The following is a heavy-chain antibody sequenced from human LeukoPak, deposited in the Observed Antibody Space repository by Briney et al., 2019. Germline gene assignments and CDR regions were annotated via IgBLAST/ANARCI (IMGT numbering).Heavy chain of an antibody. D-gene: IGHD3-22*01. V-gene: IGHV3-23*01. CDR1: GFTFSSYT. CDR2: ITGSGGST. Sequence: GGSLRLSCAASGFTFSSYTMNWVRKAPGKGLEWVSSITGSGGSTYYAASVKGRFTISRDNSKNTLYLQMNSLRAEDTAVYYCAKRSYYDIGGYYAYYFDFWGPGTLVTVSS. CDR3: AKRSYYDIGGYYAYYFDF. J-gene: IGHJ4*02.